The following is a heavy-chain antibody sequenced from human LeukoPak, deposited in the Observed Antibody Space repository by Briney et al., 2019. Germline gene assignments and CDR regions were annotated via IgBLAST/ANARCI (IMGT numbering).Heavy chain of an antibody. V-gene: IGHV4-39*07. J-gene: IGHJ4*02. CDR3: ARGYSREDY. CDR1: GGSISSSSYY. D-gene: IGHD5-18*01. CDR2: IYYSGST. Sequence: SETLSLTCPVSGGSISSSSYYWGWIRQPPGKGLEWIGSIYYSGSTYYNPFLKSRVTISVDTSKNQFSLKLSSVTAADTAVYYCARGYSREDYWGQGTLVTVSS.